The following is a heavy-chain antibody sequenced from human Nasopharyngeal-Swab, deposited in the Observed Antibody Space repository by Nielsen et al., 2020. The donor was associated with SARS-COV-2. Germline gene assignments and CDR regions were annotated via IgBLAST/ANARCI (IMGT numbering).Heavy chain of an antibody. Sequence: GESLKISCAASGFTFSNYSMNWVRQAPGEGLEWVSSISSSTSYTYYADSVKGRFTISRDNAKNSLYLQMNSLRAEDTAVYYCARDGFGESPYYYYYGMDVWGQGTTVTVSS. CDR2: ISSSTSYT. CDR1: GFTFSNYS. D-gene: IGHD3-10*01. CDR3: ARDGFGESPYYYYYGMDV. J-gene: IGHJ6*02. V-gene: IGHV3-21*01.